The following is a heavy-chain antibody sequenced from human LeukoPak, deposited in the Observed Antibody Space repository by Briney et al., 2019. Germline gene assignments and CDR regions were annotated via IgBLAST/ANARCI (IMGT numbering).Heavy chain of an antibody. V-gene: IGHV7-4-1*02. Sequence: ASVKVSCKTPGYTFTSYAMNWVRQDPGQGLEWMGWINTNTGNPTYAQGFTGRFVFSLDTSVSTAYLQNSSLKAEDTAVYYCATGQQWLVQFDYYGMDVWGQGTTVTVSS. CDR3: ATGQQWLVQFDYYGMDV. CDR2: INTNTGNP. CDR1: GYTFTSYA. J-gene: IGHJ6*02. D-gene: IGHD6-19*01.